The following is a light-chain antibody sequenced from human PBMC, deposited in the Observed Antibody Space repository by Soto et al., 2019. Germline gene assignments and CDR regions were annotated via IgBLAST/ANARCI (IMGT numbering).Light chain of an antibody. V-gene: IGLV1-44*01. CDR3: AAWDDSLSGWV. CDR2: TNY. Sequence: QSVLTQSPSASVTPGQRVTISFSGSSSNIGSNNVHWYQQLPGTAPKLLIYTNYQRPSGVPDRFSGSKSGTSASLAISGLQSEDEADYYCAAWDDSLSGWVFGGGTKLTVL. CDR1: SSNIGSNN. J-gene: IGLJ3*02.